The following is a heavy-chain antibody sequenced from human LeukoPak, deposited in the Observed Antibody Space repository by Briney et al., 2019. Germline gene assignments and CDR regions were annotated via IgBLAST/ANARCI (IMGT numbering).Heavy chain of an antibody. CDR1: GDSISSSSSY. J-gene: IGHJ4*02. Sequence: SETLSLTCTVSGDSISSSSSYWGWIRQPPGKGLEGIGSMWFGATTSYDPSLKSRVTISVDPSKNQFSLKLSSVTAADTALYYCARGRCGSYFQDYWGQGTLVTVSS. CDR2: MWFGATT. CDR3: ARGRCGSYFQDY. V-gene: IGHV4-39*07. D-gene: IGHD1-26*01.